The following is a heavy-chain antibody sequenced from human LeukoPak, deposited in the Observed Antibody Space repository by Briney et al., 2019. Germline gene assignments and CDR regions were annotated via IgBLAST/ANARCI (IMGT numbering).Heavy chain of an antibody. CDR1: GFTFDDYA. J-gene: IGHJ4*02. CDR3: AKSPLPDSSGYYTLWD. Sequence: PGRSLRLYCAASGFTFDDYAMHWVRQAPGKGLEWVSGISWNSGSIGYADSVKGRFTISRDNAKNSLYLQMNSLRAEDTALYYCAKSPLPDSSGYYTLWDWGRGTLVTVSS. V-gene: IGHV3-9*01. D-gene: IGHD3-22*01. CDR2: ISWNSGSI.